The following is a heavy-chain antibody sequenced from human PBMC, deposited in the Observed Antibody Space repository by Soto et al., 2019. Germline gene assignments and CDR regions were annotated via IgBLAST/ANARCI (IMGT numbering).Heavy chain of an antibody. Sequence: GGSLRLSCAASGFTFSSYSMNWVRQAPGKGLEWVSYISSSSSTIYYADSVKGRFTISRDNAKNSLYLQMNSLRDEDTAVYYCARDDSILWFGELIAPVDYFDYWGQGTLVTVSS. V-gene: IGHV3-48*02. CDR2: ISSSSSTI. CDR1: GFTFSSYS. J-gene: IGHJ4*02. CDR3: ARDDSILWFGELIAPVDYFDY. D-gene: IGHD3-10*01.